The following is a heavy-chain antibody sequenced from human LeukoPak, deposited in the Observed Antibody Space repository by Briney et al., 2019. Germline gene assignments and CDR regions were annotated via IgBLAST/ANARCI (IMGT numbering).Heavy chain of an antibody. J-gene: IGHJ4*02. D-gene: IGHD5-18*01. Sequence: PGGSLRLSCPASGFTFSSHAMHWVRQAPGKGLEYVSTISSNGDSTYDADSVKGRFTICRDNSKNTLYLQMGRLRAEDTAEYYAVKGLSRYSYGSVFYYWGQGTIVT. CDR2: ISSNGDST. V-gene: IGHV3-64D*06. CDR3: VKGLSRYSYGSVFYY. CDR1: GFTFSSHA.